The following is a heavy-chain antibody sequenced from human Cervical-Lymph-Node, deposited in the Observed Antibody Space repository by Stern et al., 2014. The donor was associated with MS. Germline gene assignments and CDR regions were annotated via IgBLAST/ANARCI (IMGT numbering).Heavy chain of an antibody. V-gene: IGHV5-51*03. J-gene: IGHJ4*02. CDR3: ARRTDYTDYGAELFDY. Sequence: EVQLLQSGAEVKKPGESLKISCKGSGYSFNTYWIAWVRQMPGKGLEWMGIIYPGDSDTKYSPSFRGQVTISADRSITTAYLQWSSLEASDTAMYYCARRTDYTDYGAELFDYWGQGTLVTVSS. CDR2: IYPGDSDT. CDR1: GYSFNTYW. D-gene: IGHD4-17*01.